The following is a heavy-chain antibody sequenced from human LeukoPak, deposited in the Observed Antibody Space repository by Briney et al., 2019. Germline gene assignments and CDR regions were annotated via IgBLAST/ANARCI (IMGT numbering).Heavy chain of an antibody. CDR2: ISSSSSTI. CDR3: ARDQYGYYDSSGYLDY. Sequence: GGSLRLSCAASGFTFSSYSMNWVRQAPGKGLEWVSYISSSSSTIYYADSVKGRFTISRDNAKNSLCLQMNSLRAEDTAVYYCARDQYGYYDSSGYLDYWGQGTLVTVSS. V-gene: IGHV3-48*01. D-gene: IGHD3-22*01. CDR1: GFTFSSYS. J-gene: IGHJ4*02.